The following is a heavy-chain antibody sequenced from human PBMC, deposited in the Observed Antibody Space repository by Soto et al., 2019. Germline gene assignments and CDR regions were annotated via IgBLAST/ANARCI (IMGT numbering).Heavy chain of an antibody. Sequence: ASVKVSCKASGHTFTSYGISWVRQAPGQGLEWMGWISAYNGNTNYAQKLQGRVTMTTDTSTSTAYMELRSLRSDDTAVYYCARDFMYDSSGYTSGWFDPWGQGTLVTVSS. CDR2: ISAYNGNT. CDR3: ARDFMYDSSGYTSGWFDP. J-gene: IGHJ5*02. D-gene: IGHD3-22*01. V-gene: IGHV1-18*01. CDR1: GHTFTSYG.